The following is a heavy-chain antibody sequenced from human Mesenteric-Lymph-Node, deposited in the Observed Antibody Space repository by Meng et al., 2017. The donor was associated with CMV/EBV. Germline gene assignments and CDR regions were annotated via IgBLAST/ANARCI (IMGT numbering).Heavy chain of an antibody. CDR2: TYYRSKWYN. Sequence: SETLSLTCAIPGDGVSSNSPAWNWIRQSPSRGLEWLGRTYYRSKWYNDYAVSVKSRITINPDTSKNQFSLQLNSVTPEDTAVYYCARGWLLQGFGYWGQGTLVTVSS. V-gene: IGHV6-1*01. J-gene: IGHJ4*02. D-gene: IGHD6-19*01. CDR3: ARGWLLQGFGY. CDR1: GDGVSSNSPA.